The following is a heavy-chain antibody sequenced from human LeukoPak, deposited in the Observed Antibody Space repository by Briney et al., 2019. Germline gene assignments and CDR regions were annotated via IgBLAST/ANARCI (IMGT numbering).Heavy chain of an antibody. CDR1: GFYFSTYS. Sequence: GSLRLSCAASGFYFSTYSMNWVRQAPGKGLEWVSYISSSSSSIYYADSVKGRFAISRDNANNSLYLQMNSLRDEDTAVYYCARDIEIAAAYYFDYWGQGTLVTVSS. D-gene: IGHD6-13*01. CDR2: ISSSSSSI. V-gene: IGHV3-48*02. CDR3: ARDIEIAAAYYFDY. J-gene: IGHJ4*02.